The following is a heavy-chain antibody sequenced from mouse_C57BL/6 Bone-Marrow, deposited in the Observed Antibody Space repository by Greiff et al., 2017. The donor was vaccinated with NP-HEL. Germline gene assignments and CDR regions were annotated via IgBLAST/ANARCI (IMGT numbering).Heavy chain of an antibody. CDR3: SIRLIYYYGSRAMDY. V-gene: IGHV1-47*01. CDR2: FHPYNDDT. Sequence: VQLQQSGAELVKPGASVKMSCKASGYTFTTYPIEWMKQNHGKSLEWIGNFHPYNDDTKYNEKFKGKATLTVDKSSSTVYLEISRLTSDDSAVYYCSIRLIYYYGSRAMDYWGKGTSVTVSS. J-gene: IGHJ4*01. D-gene: IGHD1-1*01. CDR1: GYTFTTYP.